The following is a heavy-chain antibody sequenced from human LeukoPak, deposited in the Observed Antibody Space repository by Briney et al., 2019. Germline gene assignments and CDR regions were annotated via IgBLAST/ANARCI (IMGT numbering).Heavy chain of an antibody. D-gene: IGHD2-2*01. J-gene: IGHJ4*02. CDR2: ISYDGSNK. CDR3: ARDDSRRVVVPAAAACDY. V-gene: IGHV3-30*01. CDR1: GFTFSSYA. Sequence: GRSLRLSCAASGFTFSSYAMHWVRQAPGKGLVWVAVISYDGSNKYYADSVKGRFTISRDNSKNTLYLQMNSLRAEDTAVYYCARDDSRRVVVPAAAACDYWGQGTLVTVSS.